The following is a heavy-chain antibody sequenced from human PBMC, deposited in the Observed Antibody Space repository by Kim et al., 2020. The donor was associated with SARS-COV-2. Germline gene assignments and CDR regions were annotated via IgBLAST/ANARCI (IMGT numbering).Heavy chain of an antibody. CDR2: INPSGGST. CDR3: ARDGVEMATIQAKTGYFDL. Sequence: ASVKVSCKVSGYTFTSYYMHWVRQAPGQGLEWMGIINPSGGSTSYAQKFQGRVTMTRDTSTSTVYMELSSLRSEDTAVYYCARDGVEMATIQAKTGYFDLWGRGTLVTVSS. J-gene: IGHJ2*01. D-gene: IGHD5-12*01. CDR1: GYTFTSYY. V-gene: IGHV1-46*01.